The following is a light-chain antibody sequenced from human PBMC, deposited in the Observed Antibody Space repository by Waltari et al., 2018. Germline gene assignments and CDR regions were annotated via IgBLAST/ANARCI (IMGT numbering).Light chain of an antibody. CDR3: CSYAGRSTLV. J-gene: IGLJ3*02. V-gene: IGLV2-23*02. Sequence: QSALTQPASVSGSPGQSITISCTGTSSDVGASNLISWYQQPPGKAPTLMIYEVNKRPSGGSNRFSGSKSDNTASLTISGLQAEDEADYYCCSYAGRSTLVFGGGTNLTVL. CDR1: SSDVGASNL. CDR2: EVN.